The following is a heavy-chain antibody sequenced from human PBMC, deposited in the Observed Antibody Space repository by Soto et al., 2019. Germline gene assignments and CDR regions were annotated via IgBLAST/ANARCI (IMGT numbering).Heavy chain of an antibody. CDR3: ARVPGP. Sequence: PSETLSLTCAVSGGSISSGGYSWSWIRQPPGKGLEWIGYMYHSGSTYYNPSLKSRISISADTCKNQFSLELSSVTAADTAVYYCARVPGPWGQGTLVTVSS. J-gene: IGHJ5*02. V-gene: IGHV4-30-2*01. CDR2: MYHSGST. CDR1: GGSISSGGYS.